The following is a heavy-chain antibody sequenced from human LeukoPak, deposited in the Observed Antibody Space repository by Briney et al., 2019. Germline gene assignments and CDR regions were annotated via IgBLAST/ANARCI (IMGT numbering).Heavy chain of an antibody. V-gene: IGHV3-73*01. CDR1: GFTFSGSA. CDR3: TRQSVRGVMAYGMDV. Sequence: PGGSLKLSCAASGFTFSGSAMHWVRQASGKGLEWVGRIRSKANSYATAYAASVKGRFTISRDDSKNTAYLQMNSLKTEDTAVYYCTRQSVRGVMAYGMDVWGKGTAVTVSS. D-gene: IGHD3-10*01. J-gene: IGHJ6*04. CDR2: IRSKANSYAT.